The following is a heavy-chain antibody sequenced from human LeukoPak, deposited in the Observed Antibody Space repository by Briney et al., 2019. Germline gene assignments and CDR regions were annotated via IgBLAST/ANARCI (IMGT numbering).Heavy chain of an antibody. D-gene: IGHD2-8*01. V-gene: IGHV3-7*01. CDR1: GFSVSSNY. J-gene: IGHJ6*02. CDR2: IKVDGSEI. CDR3: TRDRQGPRLYEMDI. Sequence: GGSLRLSCAASGFSVSSNYMSWVRQAPGKGPEWVANIKVDGSEIYYVDSVKGRFTISRDNAKNSLYLQMNSLRAEDTAVYYCTRDRQGPRLYEMDIWGQGTTVTVSS.